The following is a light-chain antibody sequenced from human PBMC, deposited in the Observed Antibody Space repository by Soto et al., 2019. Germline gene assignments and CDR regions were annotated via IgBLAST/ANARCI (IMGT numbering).Light chain of an antibody. CDR3: SSYTSGSTYV. CDR1: SSDVGGYNY. V-gene: IGLV2-14*01. J-gene: IGLJ1*01. CDR2: EVS. Sequence: QSVLTQPASVSGSPGQSITISCTGTSSDVGGYNYVSWYQQYPGKAPKLMICEVSNRSSGVSNRFSGSKSGNTASLTISGLQTEDEADYYCSSYTSGSTYVFGTGTKLTVL.